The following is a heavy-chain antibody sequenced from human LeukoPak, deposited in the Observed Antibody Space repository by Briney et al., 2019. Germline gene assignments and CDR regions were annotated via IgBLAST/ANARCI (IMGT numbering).Heavy chain of an antibody. J-gene: IGHJ4*02. D-gene: IGHD6-13*01. CDR2: IFYSGST. V-gene: IGHV4-39*01. Sequence: SETLSVTCTVSGGSISSRSCLWGWIRQPPGKGLEWIGNIFYSGSTYYNPSLKNRVTISVDTSKNQFSLRLSSVTAADTAVYYCARRGEYSSSWYFDYWGQGTLVTVSS. CDR3: ARRGEYSSSWYFDY. CDR1: GGSISSRSCL.